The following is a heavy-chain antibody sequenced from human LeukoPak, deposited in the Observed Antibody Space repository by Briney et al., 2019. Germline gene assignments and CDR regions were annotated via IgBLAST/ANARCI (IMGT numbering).Heavy chain of an antibody. CDR3: ARDSSVCSSTSCYRSFDY. V-gene: IGHV1-18*01. Sequence: ASVKVSCKASGYTFTSYGISWVRQAPGQGLEWMGWISAYNGNTNYAQKLQGRVTMTTDTSTSTAYMELRSLRSDDTAVYYRARDSSVCSSTSCYRSFDYWGQGTLVTVSS. CDR1: GYTFTSYG. J-gene: IGHJ4*02. D-gene: IGHD2-2*01. CDR2: ISAYNGNT.